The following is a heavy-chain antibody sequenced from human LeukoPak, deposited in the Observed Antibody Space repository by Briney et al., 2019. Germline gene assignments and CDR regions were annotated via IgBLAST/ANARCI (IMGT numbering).Heavy chain of an antibody. CDR2: INPNSGGT. CDR1: GYTFTGYY. CDR3: ARDGYYTQGYGMDV. D-gene: IGHD3-3*01. Sequence: ASVKVSCKASGYTFTGYYMHWVRQAPGQGLEWMGWINPNSGGTNYAQKFQGRVTMTRDTSTSTVYMELSSLRSEDTAVYYCARDGYYTQGYGMDVWGQGTTVTVSS. J-gene: IGHJ6*02. V-gene: IGHV1-2*02.